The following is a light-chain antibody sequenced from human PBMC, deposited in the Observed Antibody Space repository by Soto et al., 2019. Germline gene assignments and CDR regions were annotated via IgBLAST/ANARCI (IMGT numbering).Light chain of an antibody. Sequence: EIVLTQSPGTLSLSPGGRATLSCRSSQSVSSNYLAWYQQKPGQAPRVLMYAAYSRATGIKDRFSGGGSGTDFTLTIRRLEPEDFAVYYCQKYGSSTFTFGPRNKLDIK. J-gene: IGKJ3*01. V-gene: IGKV3-20*01. CDR1: QSVSSNY. CDR2: AAY. CDR3: QKYGSSTFT.